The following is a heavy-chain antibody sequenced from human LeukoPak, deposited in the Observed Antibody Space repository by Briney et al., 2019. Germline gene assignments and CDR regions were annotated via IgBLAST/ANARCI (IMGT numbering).Heavy chain of an antibody. Sequence: GRSLRLSRAPSGFTFSRHGMHWVRQAPGKGLEWVAIISNDGSRKYYAHSVEGRFTISRDNSKNTLYLQMDSLRAEDTAVYYCARDRAWNYFDYWGQGTLVTVSS. J-gene: IGHJ4*02. D-gene: IGHD3-3*01. CDR1: GFTFSRHG. CDR3: ARDRAWNYFDY. V-gene: IGHV3-30*03. CDR2: ISNDGSRK.